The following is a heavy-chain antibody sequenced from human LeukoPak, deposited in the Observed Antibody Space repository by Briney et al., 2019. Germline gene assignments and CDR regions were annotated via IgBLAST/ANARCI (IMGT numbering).Heavy chain of an antibody. CDR1: GFTLSSFA. J-gene: IGHJ4*02. CDR3: AKARSRVTTIVVVTHPFDS. V-gene: IGHV3-23*01. CDR2: LIGSSTGT. D-gene: IGHD3-22*01. Sequence: GGSLRLSCAASGFTLSSFALSWVRQAPGGGLGWGSSLIGSSTGTYYADSVKGRFAISRDNSKNTLYLQMNGLRAEDTAVYYCAKARSRVTTIVVVTHPFDSWGQGTLVTVSS.